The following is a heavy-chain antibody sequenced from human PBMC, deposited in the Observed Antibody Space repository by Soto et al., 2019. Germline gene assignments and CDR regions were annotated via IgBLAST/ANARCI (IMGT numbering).Heavy chain of an antibody. CDR3: ATWRQLWYYFDY. Sequence: EVQLLESGGGLVQPGGSLRLSCAASGFTFSSYAMSWVRQAPGKGLEWVSAISGSGGSTYYAASVKGRFTISRDNSKNTLYLQINSLRAEDTAVYYCATWRQLWYYFDYWGQGTLVTVSS. D-gene: IGHD5-18*01. J-gene: IGHJ4*02. CDR1: GFTFSSYA. V-gene: IGHV3-23*01. CDR2: ISGSGGST.